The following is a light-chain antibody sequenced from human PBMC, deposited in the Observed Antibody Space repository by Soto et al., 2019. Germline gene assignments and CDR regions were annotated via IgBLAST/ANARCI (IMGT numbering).Light chain of an antibody. Sequence: DIQMTQSPSSLSASVGDRVAITCRASQSITYYLNWYQQIPGKAPKVLIHAASNLQSGVPSRFSGSGSGTDFTLTISSLQPEDFATYYCQQSYSTPITFGQGTRLEIK. CDR1: QSITYY. CDR3: QQSYSTPIT. J-gene: IGKJ5*01. V-gene: IGKV1-39*01. CDR2: AAS.